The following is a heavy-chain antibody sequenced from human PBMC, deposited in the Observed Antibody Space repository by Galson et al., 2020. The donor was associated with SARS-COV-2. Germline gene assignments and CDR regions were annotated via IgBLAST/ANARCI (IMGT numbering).Heavy chain of an antibody. CDR1: GFTFSSSA. V-gene: IGHV3-30*04. CDR3: ARETDDYTASWYDY. D-gene: IGHD6-13*01. CDR2: ISYDGTTK. Sequence: GGSLRLSCAASGFTFSSSAMHWVRHPPGKGLEWVAIISYDGTTKYNSDSVKGRFTISRDISQNTPYLQMNSLRPEDTAVYYCARETDDYTASWYDYWGQGTLVTVSS. J-gene: IGHJ4*02.